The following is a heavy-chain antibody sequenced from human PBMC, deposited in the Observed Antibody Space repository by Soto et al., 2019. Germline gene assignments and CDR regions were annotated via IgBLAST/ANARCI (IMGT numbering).Heavy chain of an antibody. V-gene: IGHV1-24*01. Sequence: ASVKVSCKVSGYTLTELSMHWVRQAPGKGLEWMGGFDPEDGETIYAQKFQGRVTMTEDTSTDTAYMELSSLRSEDTAVYYCATVSYYDILTGYSLDYWGQGTLVTVSS. D-gene: IGHD3-9*01. CDR2: FDPEDGET. CDR3: ATVSYYDILTGYSLDY. CDR1: GYTLTELS. J-gene: IGHJ4*02.